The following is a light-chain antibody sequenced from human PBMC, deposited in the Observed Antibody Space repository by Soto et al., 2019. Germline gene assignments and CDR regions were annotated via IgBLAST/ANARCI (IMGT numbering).Light chain of an antibody. V-gene: IGLV2-14*01. Sequence: QSALTQPASVSGSPGQSITISCTGTSSDIGHYNYVSWYQQHPGKAPKLMISEVTRPSGVSNRFSGSKSGNTASLTISGLQPEDEADYYCSSYTITSSYVFGGGTQVTVL. CDR3: SSYTITSSYV. CDR1: SSDIGHYNY. CDR2: EVT. J-gene: IGLJ1*01.